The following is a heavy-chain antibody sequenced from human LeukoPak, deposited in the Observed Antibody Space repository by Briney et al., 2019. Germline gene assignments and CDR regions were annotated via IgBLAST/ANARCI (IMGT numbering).Heavy chain of an antibody. CDR2: ISYDGSNK. J-gene: IGHJ4*02. V-gene: IGHV3-30*04. D-gene: IGHD7-27*01. CDR3: ARDLSWASTGDLDY. Sequence: GGSLTLSCAASGFTFSSYAMHWVRQAPGKGLEWVAVISYDGSNKYYADSVKGRFTISRNNSKNTLYLQMNSLRAEDTAVYYCARDLSWASTGDLDYWGQGTLVTVSS. CDR1: GFTFSSYA.